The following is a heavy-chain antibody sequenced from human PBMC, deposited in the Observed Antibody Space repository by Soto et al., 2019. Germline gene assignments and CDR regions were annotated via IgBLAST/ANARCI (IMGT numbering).Heavy chain of an antibody. D-gene: IGHD1-26*01. V-gene: IGHV1-69*12. CDR3: AGGGGGREQLGY. J-gene: IGHJ4*02. CDR1: GGTFSSYA. Sequence: QVQLVQSGAEVKKPGSSVKVSCKASGGTFSSYAISWVRQAPGQGLEWMGGIIPIFGTANYAQKFQGRVTITADESASTVYMELSSLRSGETAVYYCAGGGGGREQLGYWGQGTLVTVSS. CDR2: IIPIFGTA.